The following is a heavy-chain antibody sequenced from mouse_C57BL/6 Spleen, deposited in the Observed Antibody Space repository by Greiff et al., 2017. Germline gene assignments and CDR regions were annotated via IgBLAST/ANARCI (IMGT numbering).Heavy chain of an antibody. CDR1: GYAFTNYL. D-gene: IGHD1-1*01. V-gene: IGHV1-54*01. CDR2: INPGSGGT. Sequence: VQLQQSGAELVRPGTSVKVSCKASGYAFTNYLIEWVKQRPGQGLEGIGVINPGSGGTKYNEKFKGKATLTADKSSSTAYMQLSSLTSEDSAVYFCARTHYYGSSYVNFDVWGTGTTVTVSS. J-gene: IGHJ1*03. CDR3: ARTHYYGSSYVNFDV.